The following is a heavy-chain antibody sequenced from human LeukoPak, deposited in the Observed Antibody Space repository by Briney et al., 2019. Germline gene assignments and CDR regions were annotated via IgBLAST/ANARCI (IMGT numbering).Heavy chain of an antibody. Sequence: SETLSLTCTFSGGSISSYYWSWIRQPPGKALEWLGYIYYSGSTNYNPSLKSRVTISVDTSKNQFSLKLSSVTAADTAVYYCARECSSTSCSYYFDYWGQGTLVTVSS. D-gene: IGHD2-2*01. CDR2: IYYSGST. CDR3: ARECSSTSCSYYFDY. J-gene: IGHJ4*02. V-gene: IGHV4-59*01. CDR1: GGSISSYY.